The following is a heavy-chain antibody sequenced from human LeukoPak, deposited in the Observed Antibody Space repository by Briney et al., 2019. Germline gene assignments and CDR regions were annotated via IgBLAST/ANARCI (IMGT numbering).Heavy chain of an antibody. CDR2: ISYDGRDK. J-gene: IGHJ3*02. CDR3: ARDECSSTSCYNLNDAFDI. V-gene: IGHV3-30*03. D-gene: IGHD2-2*01. CDR1: GFTFSSYG. Sequence: GGSLRLSCAASGFTFSSYGLHWVRQAPGKGLEWVAVISYDGRDKKYADSVKGRLTISRDNSKNTLYMEMNSLRAEDTAVYYCARDECSSTSCYNLNDAFDIWGQGTMVTVSS.